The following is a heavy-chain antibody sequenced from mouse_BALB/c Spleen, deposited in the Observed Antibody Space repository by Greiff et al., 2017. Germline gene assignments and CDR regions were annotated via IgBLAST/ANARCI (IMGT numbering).Heavy chain of an antibody. CDR2: ISSGGST. V-gene: IGHV5-6-5*01. D-gene: IGHD1-1*01. Sequence: EVKLMESGGGLVKPGGSLKLSCAASGFTFSSYAMSWVRQTPEKRLEWVASISSGGSTYYPDSVKGRFTISRDNARNILYLQMSSLRSEDTAMYYCARGSITTVVANYFDYWGQGTTLTVSS. CDR3: ARGSITTVVANYFDY. J-gene: IGHJ2*01. CDR1: GFTFSSYA.